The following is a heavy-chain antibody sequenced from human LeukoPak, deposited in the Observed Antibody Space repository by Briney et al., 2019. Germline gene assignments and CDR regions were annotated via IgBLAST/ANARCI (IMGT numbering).Heavy chain of an antibody. V-gene: IGHV3-53*01. CDR2: IYSGGST. Sequence: PGGSLRLSCAASGFTVSSNYMSWVRQAPGKGLEWVSVIYSGGSTYYADSVKGRFTISRDNPKNTLYLQMNSLRAEDTAVYYCARISSGWYTIDYWGQGTLVTVSS. D-gene: IGHD6-19*01. J-gene: IGHJ4*02. CDR1: GFTVSSNY. CDR3: ARISSGWYTIDY.